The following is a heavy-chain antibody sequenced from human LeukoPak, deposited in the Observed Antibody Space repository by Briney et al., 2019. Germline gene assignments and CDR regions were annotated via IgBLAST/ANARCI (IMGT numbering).Heavy chain of an antibody. CDR3: ARDRCGYDSSGINWFDP. CDR1: GFTFSSFS. D-gene: IGHD3-22*01. J-gene: IGHJ5*02. CDR2: ISSSSSYI. Sequence: GGSLRLSCAASGFTFSSFSMNWVRQAPGKGLGWVSSISSSSSYIYYADSVKGRFTISRDNAKNSLYLQMNSLRAEDTALYYCARDRCGYDSSGINWFDPWGQGTLVTVSS. V-gene: IGHV3-21*04.